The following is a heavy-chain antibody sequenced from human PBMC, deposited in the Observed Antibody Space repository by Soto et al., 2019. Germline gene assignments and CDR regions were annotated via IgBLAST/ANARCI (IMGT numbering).Heavy chain of an antibody. CDR2: ISSSGSTI. J-gene: IGHJ6*02. CDR3: ARDGPELVRRHYGMDV. D-gene: IGHD1-7*01. V-gene: IGHV3-11*04. Sequence: GGSLRLSCAASGFTFSDYYMSWIRQAPGKGLEWVSYISSSGSTIYYADSVKGRFTISRDNAKNSLYLQMNSLRAEDTAVYYCARDGPELVRRHYGMDVWGQGTTVTVSS. CDR1: GFTFSDYY.